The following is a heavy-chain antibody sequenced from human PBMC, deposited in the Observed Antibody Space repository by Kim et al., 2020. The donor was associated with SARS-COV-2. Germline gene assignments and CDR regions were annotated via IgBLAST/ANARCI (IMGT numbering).Heavy chain of an antibody. CDR3: ARDLYGSGSYSTDY. D-gene: IGHD3-10*01. Sequence: SQKFRGRVNITREASASTAYMELSSLRSEDTAVYYCARDLYGSGSYSTDYWGQGTLVTVSS. V-gene: IGHV1-3*01. J-gene: IGHJ4*02.